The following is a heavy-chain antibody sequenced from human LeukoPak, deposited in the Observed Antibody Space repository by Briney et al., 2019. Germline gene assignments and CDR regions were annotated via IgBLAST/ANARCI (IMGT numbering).Heavy chain of an antibody. Sequence: ASVKVSCTASGYSFTTYYLHWVRQAPGQGLEWMGIINPSGGSTSYAQKFQGRVTMTRDTSTSTVYMELSSLRSEDTAVYYCARDPEQWPLWAFDIWGQGTMVTVSS. CDR2: INPSGGST. CDR3: ARDPEQWPLWAFDI. CDR1: GYSFTTYY. D-gene: IGHD6-19*01. V-gene: IGHV1-46*01. J-gene: IGHJ3*02.